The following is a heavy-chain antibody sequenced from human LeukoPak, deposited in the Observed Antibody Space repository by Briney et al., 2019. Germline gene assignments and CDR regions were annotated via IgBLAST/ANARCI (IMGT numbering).Heavy chain of an antibody. CDR1: GFTFSSYS. J-gene: IGHJ4*02. D-gene: IGHD3-22*01. CDR3: ARAREYYDSSGYYYFDY. Sequence: PGGSLRFSCAASGFTFSSYSRNWVRQAPGKGLEWVSYISSSSSTIYYADSVKGRFTISRDNAKNSLYLQMNSLRDEDTAVYYCARAREYYDSSGYYYFDYWGQGTLVTVSS. CDR2: ISSSSSTI. V-gene: IGHV3-48*02.